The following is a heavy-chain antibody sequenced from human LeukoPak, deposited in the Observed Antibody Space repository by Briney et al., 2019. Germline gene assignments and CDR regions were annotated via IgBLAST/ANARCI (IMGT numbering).Heavy chain of an antibody. CDR1: GGSISSYY. CDR3: ARVFTPVPGFYDSSALYFDY. V-gene: IGHV4-59*01. D-gene: IGHD3-22*01. Sequence: SETLSLTCTVSGGSISSYYWSWIRQPPGKGLEWIGYIYYSGSTNYNPSLKSRVTISVDTSKNQFSLKLSSVTAADTAVYYCARVFTPVPGFYDSSALYFDYWGQGTLVTVSS. CDR2: IYYSGST. J-gene: IGHJ4*02.